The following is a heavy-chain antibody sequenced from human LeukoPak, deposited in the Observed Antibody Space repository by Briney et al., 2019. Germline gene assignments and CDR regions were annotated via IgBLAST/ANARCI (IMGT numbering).Heavy chain of an antibody. Sequence: SQTLSLTCTVSGGSVRRGNYYWTWIRQPAGSGLEWIGRIYTSGTTDYNPSLRTRVTISVDASRNQFSLNLSSVTAADTAVYYCARAQAGIAVAGTGAFDIWGQGTMVTVSS. CDR2: IYTSGTT. J-gene: IGHJ3*02. V-gene: IGHV4-61*02. CDR1: GGSVRRGNYY. D-gene: IGHD6-19*01. CDR3: ARAQAGIAVAGTGAFDI.